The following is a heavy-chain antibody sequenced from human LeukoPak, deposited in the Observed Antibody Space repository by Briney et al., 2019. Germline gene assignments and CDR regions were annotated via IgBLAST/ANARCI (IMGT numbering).Heavy chain of an antibody. CDR1: GYTLTSYS. CDR2: ISAYNGNT. D-gene: IGHD3-22*01. V-gene: IGHV1-18*01. CDR3: ARPAGRDYYDSSGYVLY. J-gene: IGHJ4*02. Sequence: ASVKVSCKASGYTLTSYSINWVRQAPGQGLEWMGRISAYNGNTDYAQKFQGRVTVTTDTSTSTAYMELRSLRLDDTAVYYCARPAGRDYYDSSGYVLYWGQGTRVTVSS.